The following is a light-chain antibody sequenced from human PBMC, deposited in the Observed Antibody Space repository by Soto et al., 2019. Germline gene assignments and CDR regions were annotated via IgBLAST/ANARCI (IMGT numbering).Light chain of an antibody. CDR3: QQSNSRPPT. Sequence: DIQMTQSPSALSASVGDRVTITCRASQSITNDLNWYQHKPGQAPNLLIYAASTLQAGVPSRFRGSGSGTDFTLTLSSLQPADFGTYFCQQSNSRPPTFGGGNKVAIK. J-gene: IGKJ4*01. V-gene: IGKV1-39*01. CDR2: AAS. CDR1: QSITND.